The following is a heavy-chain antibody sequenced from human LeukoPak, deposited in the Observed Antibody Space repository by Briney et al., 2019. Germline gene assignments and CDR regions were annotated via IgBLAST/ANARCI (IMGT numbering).Heavy chain of an antibody. D-gene: IGHD3-10*01. CDR3: ARDESGYYGSGSYYIDY. V-gene: IGHV4-4*02. CDR2: IYHSGST. Sequence: PSETLSLTCAVSGGSISSSNWWSWVRQSPGKGLEWIGEIYHSGSTNYNPSLKSRRTISVDKSKNQFSLKLSSVTAADTAVYYCARDESGYYGSGSYYIDYWGQGTLVTVSS. J-gene: IGHJ4*02. CDR1: GGSISSSNW.